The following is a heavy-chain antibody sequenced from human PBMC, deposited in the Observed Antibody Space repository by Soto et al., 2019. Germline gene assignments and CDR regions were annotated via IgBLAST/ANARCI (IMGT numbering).Heavy chain of an antibody. D-gene: IGHD4-4*01. Sequence: QVQLVESGGGVVQPGRSLRLSCAASGFTFSSYGMHWVRQAPGKGLEWVAVIWYDGSNKYYADSVKGRFTISRDNSKNTLYLQMNSLSAEDTAVYYCARVLDYSNYYYYYGMDVWGQGTTVTVSS. CDR1: GFTFSSYG. V-gene: IGHV3-33*01. CDR2: IWYDGSNK. J-gene: IGHJ6*02. CDR3: ARVLDYSNYYYYYGMDV.